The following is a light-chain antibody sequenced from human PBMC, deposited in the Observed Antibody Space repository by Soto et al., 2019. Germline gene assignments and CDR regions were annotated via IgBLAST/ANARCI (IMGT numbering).Light chain of an antibody. CDR2: DAS. V-gene: IGKV1-5*01. CDR3: QQYDSYSLT. Sequence: IXXTQAPSTLSASVGDRVTITCRASRGISSWLAWFQQKPGKAPKLLIYDASTLESGVPSRFSGSGSGTEFTRTITSLQPDDFATYFCQQYDSYSLTFGPGTKVDIK. J-gene: IGKJ3*01. CDR1: RGISSW.